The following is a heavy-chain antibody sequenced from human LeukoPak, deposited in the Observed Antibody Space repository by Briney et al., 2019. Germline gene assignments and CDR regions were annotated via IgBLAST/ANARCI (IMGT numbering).Heavy chain of an antibody. CDR2: VSHDGRNQ. Sequence: HPGRSLRLSCAASGFTFTNYAIHWVRRAPGRGLEWVALVSHDGRNQHYADSVKGRFTVSRDNAKNTVDLQMNSLRVEDTAVYYCGRVSLWFGELSPDDPFADVWGQGTTVTVFS. CDR1: GFTFTNYA. D-gene: IGHD3-10*01. V-gene: IGHV3-30*04. J-gene: IGHJ6*02. CDR3: GRVSLWFGELSPDDPFADV.